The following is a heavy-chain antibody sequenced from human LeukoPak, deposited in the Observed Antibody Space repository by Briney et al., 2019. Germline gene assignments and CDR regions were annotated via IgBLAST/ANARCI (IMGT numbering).Heavy chain of an antibody. CDR2: ITSNGVGT. CDR1: GRTFSDCL. V-gene: IGHV3-64*01. Sequence: AYPGHPCSEYGRTFSDCLFHWVRQPPRKGLEYVSSITSNGVGTGYTNSVKGRFTISRDNSKNTLYLHMGSLTAEDMAVYYCARRAGSSGYDIWGRGTLVTVSS. D-gene: IGHD5-12*01. CDR3: ARRAGSSGYDI. J-gene: IGHJ4*02.